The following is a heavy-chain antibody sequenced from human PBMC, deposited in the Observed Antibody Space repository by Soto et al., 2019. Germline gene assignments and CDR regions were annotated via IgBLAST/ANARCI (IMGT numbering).Heavy chain of an antibody. CDR1: GFPFSNYA. V-gene: IGHV3-23*01. CDR2: ISGGGNDR. D-gene: IGHD5-12*01. Sequence: ESGGSLVQPGGSLTLSCAASGFPFSNYAMSWVRQTPEKGLEWVAAISGGGNDRYYADFVKGRFTFSRDNSRNILYLQMTSLRAEDTATYYCARSLFMVAPDNEPFDYWGQGTLVTVSS. CDR3: ARSLFMVAPDNEPFDY. J-gene: IGHJ4*02.